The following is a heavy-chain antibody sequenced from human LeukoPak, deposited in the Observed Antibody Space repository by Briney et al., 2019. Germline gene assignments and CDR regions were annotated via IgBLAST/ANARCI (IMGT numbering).Heavy chain of an antibody. CDR2: IKQDESEK. CDR3: ATIEAVRFHY. CDR1: GFTFSSNW. D-gene: IGHD6-19*01. J-gene: IGHJ4*02. Sequence: PGGSLRLSCIHSGFTFSSNWMASVREAPGKGLEWVGNIKQDESEKYYLDSLKGRFHISKDNTKKTLYLEMKSLRSEDTAVYYCATIEAVRFHYWGRGTLVAVSS. V-gene: IGHV3-7*01.